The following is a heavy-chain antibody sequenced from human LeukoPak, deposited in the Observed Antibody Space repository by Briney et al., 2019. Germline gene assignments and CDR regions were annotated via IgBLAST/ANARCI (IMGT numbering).Heavy chain of an antibody. Sequence: PSETLSLTCHVPGGYITTYYWSWIRQPPGKGLEWIGYAYYSGSNEYNPSLRSRVTMSADASRNQFSLTLSSVTAADTAIYYCATLNIESSSGWFFRSWGQGTLVSVSS. CDR1: GGYITTYY. CDR2: AYYSGSN. CDR3: ATLNIESSSGWFFRS. D-gene: IGHD6-19*01. V-gene: IGHV4-59*01. J-gene: IGHJ5*02.